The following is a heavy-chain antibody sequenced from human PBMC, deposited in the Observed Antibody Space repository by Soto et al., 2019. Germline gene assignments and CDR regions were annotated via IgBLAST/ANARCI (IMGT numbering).Heavy chain of an antibody. CDR3: ARDLRHSYSYLEVDDY. J-gene: IGHJ4*02. CDR2: ISYDGSNK. V-gene: IGHV3-30-3*01. Sequence: QVQLVESGGGVVQPGRSLRLSCAASGFTFSSYAMHWVRQAPGKGLEWVAVISYDGSNKYYADSVKGRFTISRDNSKNTLYLQMNSLRAEDTAVYYCARDLRHSYSYLEVDDYWGQGTLVTVSS. CDR1: GFTFSSYA. D-gene: IGHD5-18*01.